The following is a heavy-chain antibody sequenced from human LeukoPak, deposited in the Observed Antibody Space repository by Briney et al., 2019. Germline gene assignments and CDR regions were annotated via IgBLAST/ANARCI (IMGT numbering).Heavy chain of an antibody. Sequence: GGSLRLSCAASGFIFSSYAMSWVRQAPGKGLEWVSSITGSGAKTYYADSVKGRFTISRDDSKRILYLQMNSLRAEDTAVYYCAKGRGLFPSSNDYWGQGTLVTVSS. CDR1: GFIFSSYA. V-gene: IGHV3-23*01. CDR2: ITGSGAKT. CDR3: AKGRGLFPSSNDY. D-gene: IGHD3-10*01. J-gene: IGHJ4*02.